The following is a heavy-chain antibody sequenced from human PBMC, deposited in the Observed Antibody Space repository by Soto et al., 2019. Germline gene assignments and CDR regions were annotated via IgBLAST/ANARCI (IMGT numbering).Heavy chain of an antibody. D-gene: IGHD2-2*01. CDR3: AIGDISTWQDATGV. V-gene: IGHV1-69*06. CDR2: TFPMFGKA. CDR1: GGTFSSYA. J-gene: IGHJ6*02. Sequence: SVKVSCKASGGTFSSYAISWVRQAPGQGLEWMGGTFPMFGKANYAQKFQGRVTISADKSTSTAYMELSSLRSEDTAVYYCAIGDISTWQDATGVCAQATKVTVSS.